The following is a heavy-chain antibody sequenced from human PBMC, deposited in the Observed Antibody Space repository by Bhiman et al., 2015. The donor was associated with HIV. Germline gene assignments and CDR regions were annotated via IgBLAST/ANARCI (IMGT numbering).Heavy chain of an antibody. CDR2: INQDGSEK. CDR1: GFPFSTFW. Sequence: EVKLVESGGGLVQPGGSLRLSCAASGFPFSTFWMTWVRQAPGKGLEWVANINQDGSEKYYVDSVKGRFTISRDNTKNSLYLQMNXLRAEDTALYYCAREAVAGSVYFNYWGQGRGHVSS. D-gene: IGHD6-19*01. CDR3: AREAVAGSVYFNY. V-gene: IGHV3-7*01. J-gene: IGHJ4*02.